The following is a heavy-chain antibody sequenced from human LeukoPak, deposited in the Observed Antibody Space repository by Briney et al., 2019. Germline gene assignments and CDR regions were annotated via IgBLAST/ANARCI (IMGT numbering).Heavy chain of an antibody. CDR2: IIPILGIA. J-gene: IGHJ3*02. CDR1: GGTFSSYT. V-gene: IGHV1-69*02. CDR3: ARVRRVGADDAFDI. Sequence: GASVKVSCKASGGTFSSYTISWVRQAPGQGLEWMGRIIPILGIANYAQKFQGRVTITADKSTSTAYMELSSLRSEDTAVYCCARVRRVGADDAFDIWGQGTMVTVSS. D-gene: IGHD1-26*01.